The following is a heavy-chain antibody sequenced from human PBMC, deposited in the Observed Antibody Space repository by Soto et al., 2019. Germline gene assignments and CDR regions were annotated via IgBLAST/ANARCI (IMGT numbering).Heavy chain of an antibody. V-gene: IGHV4-39*05. CDR2: IYYSGST. D-gene: IGHD2-15*01. CDR3: ATHIVVVVAATQPDWFDP. CDR1: GGCICSSSYY. Sequence: PALTCAVSGGCICSSSYYWGWIRQPPGKGLEWIGSIYYSGSTYYNPSLKSRVTISVDTSKNQFSLKLSSVTAADTAVYYCATHIVVVVAATQPDWFDPWGQGTLVTVSS. J-gene: IGHJ5*02.